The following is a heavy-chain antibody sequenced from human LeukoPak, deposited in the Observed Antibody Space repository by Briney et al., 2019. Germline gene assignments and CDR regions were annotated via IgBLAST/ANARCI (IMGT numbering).Heavy chain of an antibody. CDR1: GYTFISYT. CDR2: INTNTGNP. Sequence: ASVKVSCKASGYTFISYTMNWVRQAPGQGLEWMGWINTNTGNPTYAQGFTGRFVFSLGTSVSTAYLQISSLKAEDTAVYYCARGMCSDGVCYFLADYWGQGTLVTVSS. V-gene: IGHV7-4-1*02. J-gene: IGHJ4*02. D-gene: IGHD2-15*01. CDR3: ARGMCSDGVCYFLADY.